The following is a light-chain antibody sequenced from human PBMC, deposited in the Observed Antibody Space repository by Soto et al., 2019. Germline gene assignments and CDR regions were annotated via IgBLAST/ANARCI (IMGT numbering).Light chain of an antibody. CDR3: QQYNNWPFT. J-gene: IGKJ3*01. Sequence: EIVMTQSPATLSVSPGERATLSCRASQSVSSDLAWYQQKPGQAPRLLIYGASTRATGLPARFSGSGSGTEFTRTISGLQAEDFAVYYCQQYNNWPFTFGPETKVDIK. V-gene: IGKV3-15*01. CDR2: GAS. CDR1: QSVSSD.